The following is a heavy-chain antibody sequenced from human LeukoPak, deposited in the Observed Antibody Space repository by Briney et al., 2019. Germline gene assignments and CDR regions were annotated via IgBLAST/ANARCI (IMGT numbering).Heavy chain of an antibody. CDR3: ARVWSHAFDI. CDR1: GFTVSSYS. Sequence: GGSLRLSCEASGFTVSSYSMNWVRQAPGKGLEWLSYISSGSLTIHYADSVKGRFTTSRDNAKNTLYLQMNSLRAEDTAVYYCARVWSHAFDIWGQGTMVTVSS. CDR2: ISSGSLTI. V-gene: IGHV3-48*04. D-gene: IGHD3-3*01. J-gene: IGHJ3*02.